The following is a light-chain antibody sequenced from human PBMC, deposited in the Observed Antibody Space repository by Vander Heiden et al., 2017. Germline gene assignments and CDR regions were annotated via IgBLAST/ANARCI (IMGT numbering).Light chain of an antibody. Sequence: EIVLTQSPGTLSLSPGERVTLSCRASQSVRNNYIAWYQQKPGQAPRVLIYDISTRATGIPDRFSGSGSGTDFTLTISRLEPEDSAVYYCQQYDTSYGMFGQGTKVEIK. CDR2: DIS. V-gene: IGKV3-20*01. J-gene: IGKJ1*01. CDR1: QSVRNNY. CDR3: QQYDTSYGM.